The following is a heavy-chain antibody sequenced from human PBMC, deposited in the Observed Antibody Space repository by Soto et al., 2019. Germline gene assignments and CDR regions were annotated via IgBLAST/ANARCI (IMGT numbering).Heavy chain of an antibody. Sequence: QVQLQESGPGLVKPSETLSLTCTVSGGSISAYYWHWIRQPPGKGLEWVGNMYYSGSTNYSPSLKSRVTISVDTSNNQFSLKLSSVTAADTAVYYCARGGYYDTSGYSIDYWGQGTLVTVSS. CDR3: ARGGYYDTSGYSIDY. J-gene: IGHJ4*02. V-gene: IGHV4-59*01. CDR2: MYYSGST. CDR1: GGSISAYY. D-gene: IGHD3-22*01.